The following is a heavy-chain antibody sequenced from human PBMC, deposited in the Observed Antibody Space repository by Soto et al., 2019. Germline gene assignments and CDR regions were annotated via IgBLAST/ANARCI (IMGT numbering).Heavy chain of an antibody. V-gene: IGHV3-21*01. CDR2: ITSSSGYM. Sequence: EVQLVESGGGLVKPGGSLRLSCAASGFPFSSYSMNWVRQAPGRGLEWVSSITSSSGYMYYADSMKGRFTISRDNAKNSLFLQMNSLRAEDTAVYYCARDLLVETTIVWGQGTLVTVSS. CDR3: ARDLLVETTIV. J-gene: IGHJ4*02. CDR1: GFPFSSYS. D-gene: IGHD5-18*01.